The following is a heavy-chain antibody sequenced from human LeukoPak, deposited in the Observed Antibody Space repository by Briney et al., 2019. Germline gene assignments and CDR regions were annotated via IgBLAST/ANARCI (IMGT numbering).Heavy chain of an antibody. Sequence: SETLSLTCTVSGVSINNYYWSWIRQPPGKGLEWIAYIHHSGSNNYNPSLKSRLTISLDTSRNQLSLKVSSVTAADTAVYYCARHLHTYGLVDYWGQGTLVTVSS. V-gene: IGHV4-59*08. CDR1: GVSINNYY. D-gene: IGHD2-8*01. CDR2: IHHSGSN. CDR3: ARHLHTYGLVDY. J-gene: IGHJ4*02.